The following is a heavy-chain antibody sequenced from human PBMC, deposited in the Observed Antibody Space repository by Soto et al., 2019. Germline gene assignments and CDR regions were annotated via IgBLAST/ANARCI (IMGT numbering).Heavy chain of an antibody. Sequence: TQSLRRGVAEGSRRGGGYSWSWIRQPPGKGLEWIGYIYHNGSPYYNPSLKSRVTISVDRSKNQFSLKLSSVTAADTAVYYCARVPDVWGQGTTVTVSS. CDR2: IYHNGSP. CDR3: ARVPDV. CDR1: EGSRRGGGYS. V-gene: IGHV4-30-2*01. J-gene: IGHJ6*02.